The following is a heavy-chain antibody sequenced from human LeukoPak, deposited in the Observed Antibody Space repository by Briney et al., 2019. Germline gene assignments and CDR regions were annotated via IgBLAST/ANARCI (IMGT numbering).Heavy chain of an antibody. CDR2: IYYSGST. J-gene: IGHJ3*02. CDR3: ARDRWVQLWSDAFDI. V-gene: IGHV4-59*12. D-gene: IGHD5-18*01. Sequence: SETLSLTCTVSGGSISSYYWSWIRQPPGKGLEWIGYIYYSGSTNYNPSLKSRVTMSVDTSKNQFSLKLSSVTAADTAVYYCARDRWVQLWSDAFDIWGQGTMVTVSS. CDR1: GGSISSYY.